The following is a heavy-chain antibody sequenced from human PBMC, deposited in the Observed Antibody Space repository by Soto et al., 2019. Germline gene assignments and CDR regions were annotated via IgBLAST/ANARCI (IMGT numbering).Heavy chain of an antibody. D-gene: IGHD6-19*01. V-gene: IGHV1-3*01. Sequence: ASVKVSCKASGYTFTSYAMHWVRQAPGQRLEWMGWINADNGNTKYSQKFQGRVTVTRDTFASTGYMELSSLRSEDTAVYYCAREGPGIAVAGTRGGWFDPWGQGTLVTVS. CDR3: AREGPGIAVAGTRGGWFDP. CDR1: GYTFTSYA. J-gene: IGHJ5*02. CDR2: INADNGNT.